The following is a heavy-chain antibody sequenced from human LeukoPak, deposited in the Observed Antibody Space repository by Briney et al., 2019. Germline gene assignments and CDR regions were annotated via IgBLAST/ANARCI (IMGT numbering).Heavy chain of an antibody. D-gene: IGHD2-21*02. J-gene: IGHJ4*02. V-gene: IGHV3-23*01. CDR3: AKARPINCGGDCYGVY. Sequence: GGSLRLSCAASGFTFSSYAISWVRQAPGKGLEGVSSISGSGGSTYHADCVKGRFTISSDNSKHTLNLQINSLSAEDTDVYYCAKARPINCGGDCYGVYWGQGPLVTVSS. CDR2: ISGSGGST. CDR1: GFTFSSYA.